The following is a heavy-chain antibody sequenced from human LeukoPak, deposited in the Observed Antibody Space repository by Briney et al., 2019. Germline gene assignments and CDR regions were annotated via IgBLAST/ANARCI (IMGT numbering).Heavy chain of an antibody. CDR3: AREDNGDHALGDY. V-gene: IGHV4-59*12. D-gene: IGHD4/OR15-4a*01. J-gene: IGHJ4*02. CDR1: GGSISSYY. CDR2: IYYSGST. Sequence: PSETLSLTCTVSGGSISSYYWSWIRQPPGKGLEWIGYIYYSGSTNYNPSLKSRVTISVNTSKNQFSLKLSSVTAADTAVYYCAREDNGDHALGDYWGQGTLVTVSS.